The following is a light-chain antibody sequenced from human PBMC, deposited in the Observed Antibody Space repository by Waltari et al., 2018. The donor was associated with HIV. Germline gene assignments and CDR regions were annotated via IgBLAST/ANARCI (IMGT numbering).Light chain of an antibody. CDR1: QSVLYSSNNKNY. Sequence: DIVVTQSPDSLALSLGERATINCKSSQSVLYSSNNKNYLAWYQQKPGQPPKLLIYWAAARESGGADRFSGSGSGTDFTLTINSLRAEDAAVYFCHQYYTTPQTFGQGTKVEIK. CDR2: WAA. V-gene: IGKV4-1*01. J-gene: IGKJ1*01. CDR3: HQYYTTPQT.